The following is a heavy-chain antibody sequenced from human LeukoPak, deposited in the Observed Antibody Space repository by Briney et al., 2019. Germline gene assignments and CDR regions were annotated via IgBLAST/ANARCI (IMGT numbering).Heavy chain of an antibody. Sequence: SETLSLTCAVYGGSFSGYYWSWIRQHPGKGLEWIGYIYYSGSTYYNPSLKSRVTISVDTSKNQFSLKLSSVTAADTAVYYCARGLRGPTGGWFDPWGQGTLVTVSS. CDR1: GGSFSGYY. V-gene: IGHV4-31*11. D-gene: IGHD3-10*01. CDR2: IYYSGST. CDR3: ARGLRGPTGGWFDP. J-gene: IGHJ5*02.